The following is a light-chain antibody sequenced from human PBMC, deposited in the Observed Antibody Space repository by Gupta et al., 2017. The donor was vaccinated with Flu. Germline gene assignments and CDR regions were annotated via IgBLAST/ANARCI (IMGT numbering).Light chain of an antibody. CDR1: NIGSKS. Sequence: TATITWGGDNIGSKSLHWYQQRPGQAPVLVVYDDHDRPSGIPERFSGSNSGNTATLAISSVEAGDEADYYCQVWESSSDHPGVFGTGTKVTVL. V-gene: IGLV3-21*02. CDR2: DDH. J-gene: IGLJ1*01. CDR3: QVWESSSDHPGV.